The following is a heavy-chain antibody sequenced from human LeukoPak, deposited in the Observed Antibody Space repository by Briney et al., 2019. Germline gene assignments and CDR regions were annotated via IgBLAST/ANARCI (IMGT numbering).Heavy chain of an antibody. CDR3: AKAHYWSIDY. D-gene: IGHD3-3*01. J-gene: IGHJ4*02. CDR1: GFDFSSNW. CDR2: IKGDGIST. V-gene: IGHV3-74*01. Sequence: GGSLRLSCAASGFDFSSNWMHWVRHAPGQGLVWVSRIKGDGISTNYADSVKGRFTISGDIAKNTLYLQMNRLRAEDTGVYYCAKAHYWSIDYWGRGTLVTVSS.